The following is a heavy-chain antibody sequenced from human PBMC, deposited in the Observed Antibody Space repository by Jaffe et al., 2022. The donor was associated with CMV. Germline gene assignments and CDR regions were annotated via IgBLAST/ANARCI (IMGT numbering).Heavy chain of an antibody. CDR1: ESTIGSYS. Sequence: EVQLVESGGGLVQPGGSLRLSCAASESTIGSYSMSWVRQAPGKGLEWVSLIDTTGYNTYYANSVKGRFTLSRDHSKNMVYLEMRSLRAEDTAVYYCAKGGSSWSYFDSWGQGTLVTVSS. CDR3: AKGGSSWSYFDS. V-gene: IGHV3-23*04. CDR2: IDTTGYNT. D-gene: IGHD6-13*01. J-gene: IGHJ4*02.